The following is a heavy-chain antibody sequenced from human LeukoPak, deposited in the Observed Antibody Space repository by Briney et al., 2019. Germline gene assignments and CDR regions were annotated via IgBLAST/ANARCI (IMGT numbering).Heavy chain of an antibody. D-gene: IGHD3-3*01. J-gene: IGHJ4*02. Sequence: SETLSLTCTVSGGSISSGSYYWGWIRQPPGKGLEWIGSIYHSGSTYYNPSLKSRVTISVDTSKNQFSLKLSSVTAADTAVYYCARHDDFWSGYRHFDYWGQGTLVTVSS. V-gene: IGHV4-39*01. CDR3: ARHDDFWSGYRHFDY. CDR1: GGSISSGSYY. CDR2: IYHSGST.